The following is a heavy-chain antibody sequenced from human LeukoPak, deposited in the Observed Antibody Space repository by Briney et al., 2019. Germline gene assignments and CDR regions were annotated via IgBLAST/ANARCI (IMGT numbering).Heavy chain of an antibody. D-gene: IGHD3-9*01. J-gene: IGHJ2*01. V-gene: IGHV4-39*01. CDR3: ARQYSDILTGYHRGELYWYFDL. Sequence: SETLSLTCTVSGGSISSNSYYWGWIRQPPGKGLKWIGSMYYSGSTYYNPSLKSRVTISVDTSKNQFSLKLSSVTAADTAVYYCARQYSDILTGYHRGELYWYFDLWGRGTLVTVSS. CDR2: MYYSGST. CDR1: GGSISSNSYY.